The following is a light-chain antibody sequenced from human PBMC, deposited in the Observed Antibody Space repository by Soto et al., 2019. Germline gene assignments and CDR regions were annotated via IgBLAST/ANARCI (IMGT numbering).Light chain of an antibody. CDR1: QSVGSY. J-gene: IGKJ1*01. V-gene: IGKV3D-11*02. CDR2: DAS. Sequence: PGARATLSCRASQSVGSYLAWYQQRPGQAPRLLIYDASNRATDIPARFSGSGSGTDFTLTISSLEPEDFAVYYCQQRSNWQTFGQGTKVEIK. CDR3: QQRSNWQT.